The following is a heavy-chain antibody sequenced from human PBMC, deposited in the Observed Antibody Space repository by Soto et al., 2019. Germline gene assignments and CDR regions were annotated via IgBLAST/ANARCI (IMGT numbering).Heavy chain of an antibody. CDR2: IGTSGTPV. J-gene: IGHJ3*01. Sequence: EVKLVESGGGLVQPGGSLRLSCASSGCTFRSFIMDWVRQAPGKSLEWLSHIGTSGTPVHDADSVRGRFTISRDNAANFLYLQMNNLRDEDTAVYYCARGFLSNSLDVWGQGTTVIVSS. D-gene: IGHD3-16*02. CDR3: ARGFLSNSLDV. CDR1: GCTFRSFI. V-gene: IGHV3-48*02.